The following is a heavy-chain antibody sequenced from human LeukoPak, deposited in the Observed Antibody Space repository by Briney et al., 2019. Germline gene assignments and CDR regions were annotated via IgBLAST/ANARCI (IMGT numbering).Heavy chain of an antibody. D-gene: IGHD3-22*01. CDR2: IYDSGST. J-gene: IGHJ4*02. Sequence: PSETLSLTCTVSGGSISSYYWSWIRQPPGKGLEWIGYIYDSGSTNYNPSLKSRVTISVDTSKNQFSLKLSSVTAADTAVYYCARSSPYNYYDSSGYYREPPFGFFDYWGQGTLVTVSS. CDR1: GGSISSYY. CDR3: ARSSPYNYYDSSGYYREPPFGFFDY. V-gene: IGHV4-59*08.